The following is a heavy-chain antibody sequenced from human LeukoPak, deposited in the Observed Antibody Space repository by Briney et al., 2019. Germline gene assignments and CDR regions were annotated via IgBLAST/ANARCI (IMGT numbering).Heavy chain of an antibody. CDR2: IYYSGST. Sequence: SEPLSLTCTVSGGSISSTSYYWGWIRQPPGKRLEWIGNIYYSGSTYYNPSLKSRVTISVDTSKNQFSLKLSSVTAADTAVYYCARDGRITIPNDFWSGYYSPIMDVWGKGTTVTVSS. V-gene: IGHV4-39*07. CDR1: GGSISSTSYY. D-gene: IGHD3-3*01. J-gene: IGHJ6*03. CDR3: ARDGRITIPNDFWSGYYSPIMDV.